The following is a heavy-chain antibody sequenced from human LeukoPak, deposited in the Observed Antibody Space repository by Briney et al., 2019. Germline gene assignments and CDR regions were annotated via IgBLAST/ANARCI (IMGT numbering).Heavy chain of an antibody. CDR2: ISGSGGST. D-gene: IGHD2-21*01. J-gene: IGHJ3*02. CDR1: GFTFSRYA. CDR3: AKVTRPDASILWWSAFDI. V-gene: IGHV3-23*01. Sequence: AGGSLRLSCAASGFTFSRYAMSWVRQAPGKGLEWVSAISGSGGSTYYADSVKGRFTISRDNSKNTLYLQMNSLRAEDTAVYYCAKVTRPDASILWWSAFDIWGQGTMVTVSS.